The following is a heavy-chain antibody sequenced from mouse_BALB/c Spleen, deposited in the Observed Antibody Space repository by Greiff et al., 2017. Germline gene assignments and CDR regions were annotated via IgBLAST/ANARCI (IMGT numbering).Heavy chain of an antibody. CDR3: ARNYDGYYPFAY. Sequence: EVHLVESGGGLVKPGGSLKLSCAASGFTFSSYAMSWVRQSPEKRLEWVAEISSGGSYTYYPDTVTGRFTISRDNAKNTLYLEMSSLRSEDTAMYYCARNYDGYYPFAYWGQGTLVTVSA. D-gene: IGHD2-3*01. CDR1: GFTFSSYA. J-gene: IGHJ3*01. V-gene: IGHV5-9-4*01. CDR2: ISSGGSYT.